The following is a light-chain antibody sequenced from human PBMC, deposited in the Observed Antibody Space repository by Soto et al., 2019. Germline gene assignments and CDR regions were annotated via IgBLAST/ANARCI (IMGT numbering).Light chain of an antibody. Sequence: DIQLTQSPSSLSASLGDSITITCRASETISTFLNWYQVQPGEAPRLLVYGASYLQVGVPVRFRASGSGPLFTLTIDNLQREDLASYFCQQFFSAVLTFGGGTRVDI. CDR2: GAS. CDR3: QQFFSAVLT. CDR1: ETISTF. V-gene: IGKV1-39*01. J-gene: IGKJ4*01.